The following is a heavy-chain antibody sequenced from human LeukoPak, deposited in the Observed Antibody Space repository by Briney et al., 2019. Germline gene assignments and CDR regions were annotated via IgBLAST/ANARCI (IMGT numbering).Heavy chain of an antibody. J-gene: IGHJ4*02. CDR2: INHSGCT. CDR1: GVSFDDYY. V-gene: IGHV4-34*01. Sequence: NSSETLSLTCAVSGVSFDDYYWSWVRQTPGKGLEWIGEINHSGCTNDSPSLKSRVTLSIDTSRKQFSLNLRSVTVADTGIYYCTRMTAGHDYWGQGTLVTVSS. CDR3: TRMTAGHDY. D-gene: IGHD2-21*02.